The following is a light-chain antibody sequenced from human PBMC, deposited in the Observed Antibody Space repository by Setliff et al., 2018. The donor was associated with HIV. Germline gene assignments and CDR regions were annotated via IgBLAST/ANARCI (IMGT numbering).Light chain of an antibody. CDR2: GAS. V-gene: IGKV3-15*01. J-gene: IGKJ4*01. CDR3: QQYNDWPPLT. Sequence: EIVLTQFPASLSVSPGERATLSCWASQSVGGYLAWYQQKPAQAPRLLIYGASTRATGVPARFTGSGSGTRFTLTISSLQSEDFATYYCQQYNDWPPLTFGGGTKVDIK. CDR1: QSVGGY.